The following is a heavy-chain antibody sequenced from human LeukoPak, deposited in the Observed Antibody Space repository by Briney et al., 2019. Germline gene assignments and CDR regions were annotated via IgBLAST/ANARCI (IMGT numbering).Heavy chain of an antibody. CDR1: GYTFTSYD. J-gene: IGHJ4*02. Sequence: ASVKASCKASGYTFTSYDINWVRQATGQGLEWMGWIYPNTGETNYAPKFQGRVTMTRDTSMSTAYMELSRLTFDDTAVYYCARDKGAAGSDYWGQGTLVTVSS. D-gene: IGHD6-13*01. V-gene: IGHV1-2*02. CDR2: IYPNTGET. CDR3: ARDKGAAGSDY.